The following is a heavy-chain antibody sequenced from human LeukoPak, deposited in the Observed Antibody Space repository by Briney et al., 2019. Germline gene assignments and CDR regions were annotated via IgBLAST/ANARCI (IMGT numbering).Heavy chain of an antibody. CDR1: GGSISSSSYY. CDR2: IYYSGST. V-gene: IGHV4-39*01. D-gene: IGHD3-10*01. Sequence: PSETLSLTCTVSGGSISSSSYYWGWIRQPPGKELEWIGSIYYSGSTYYNPSLESRVTISVDTSKNQFSLKMSSVTAADTAVYYCAKNAWSSGRYNYYYYMDVWGKGTTVTVSS. J-gene: IGHJ6*03. CDR3: AKNAWSSGRYNYYYYMDV.